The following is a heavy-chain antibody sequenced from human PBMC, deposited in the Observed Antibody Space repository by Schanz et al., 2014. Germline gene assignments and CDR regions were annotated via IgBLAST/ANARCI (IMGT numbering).Heavy chain of an antibody. V-gene: IGHV3-48*04. CDR3: ARNRGSGGQNWYFDL. D-gene: IGHD1-26*01. Sequence: EVHLVESGGGLVQPGGSLRLSCAASGFTFSGYSMNWVRQAPGKGLEWISFINTGSNYINYADSVKGRFTISRDNTKNSLFLQLNSLRTDDTAVYYCARNRGSGGQNWYFDLWGRGTLVTVSS. J-gene: IGHJ2*01. CDR1: GFTFSGYS. CDR2: INTGSNYI.